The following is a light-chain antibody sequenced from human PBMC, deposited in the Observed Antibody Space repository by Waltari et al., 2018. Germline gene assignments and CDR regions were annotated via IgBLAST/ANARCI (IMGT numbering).Light chain of an antibody. J-gene: IGLJ2*01. CDR3: QSYDSGHLV. V-gene: IGLV1-40*01. Sequence: HRYQQPPRTAPKLLLYLNTPRPSGVPDRFSGSRSGTSASLAITGLQAEDEADYYCQSYDSGHLVFGGGTKLTVL. CDR2: LNT.